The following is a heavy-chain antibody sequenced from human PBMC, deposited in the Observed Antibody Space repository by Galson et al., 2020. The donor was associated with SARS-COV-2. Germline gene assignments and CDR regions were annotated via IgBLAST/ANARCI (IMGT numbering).Heavy chain of an antibody. CDR3: AKDGANLDYFTT. Sequence: GGSLRLSCAASGFTFSSYAMSWVRQAPGKGLEWVSLISGSAISTYYADSVKGRFTISRDNSKNTLYLQMNSLRAEDTAVYYCAKDGANLDYFTTGAREPWSPSPQ. D-gene: IGHD1-26*01. V-gene: IGHV3-23*01. CDR1: GFTFSSYA. CDR2: ISGSAIST. J-gene: IGHJ4*02.